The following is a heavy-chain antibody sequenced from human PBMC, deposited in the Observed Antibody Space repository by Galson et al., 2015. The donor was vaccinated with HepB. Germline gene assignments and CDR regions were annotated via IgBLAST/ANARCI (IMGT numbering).Heavy chain of an antibody. J-gene: IGHJ3*02. CDR1: GGSISSSSYY. D-gene: IGHD3-22*01. CDR2: IYYSGST. CDR3: ATKWGYDSSGYYGAFDI. Sequence: SETLSLTCTVSGGSISSSSYYWGWIRQPPGKGLEWIGSIYYSGSTYYNPSLKSRVTISVDTSKNQFSLKLSSVTAADTAVYYCATKWGYDSSGYYGAFDIWGQGTMVTVSS. V-gene: IGHV4-39*01.